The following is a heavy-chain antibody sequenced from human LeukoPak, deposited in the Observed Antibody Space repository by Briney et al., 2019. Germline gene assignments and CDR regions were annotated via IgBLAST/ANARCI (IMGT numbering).Heavy chain of an antibody. CDR3: ARDSPLTTVTTFPYWYFDL. D-gene: IGHD4-17*01. CDR2: TYYRSKWYN. Sequence: SQTLSLTCAISGDSVSSNSAAWNWVRQSPSRGLEWLGRTYYRSKWYNDYAVSVKSRITINPDTSKNQFSLQLNSVTPEDTAVYYCARDSPLTTVTTFPYWYFDLWGRGTLVTVSS. V-gene: IGHV6-1*01. CDR1: GDSVSSNSAA. J-gene: IGHJ2*01.